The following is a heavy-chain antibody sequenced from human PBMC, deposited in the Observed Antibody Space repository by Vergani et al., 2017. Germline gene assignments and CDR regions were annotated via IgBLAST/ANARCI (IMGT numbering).Heavy chain of an antibody. CDR3: ARDPLYSTTWPFLLLDMDV. J-gene: IGHJ6*02. CDR2: FYTGGGT. CDR1: GGSISSGSYY. V-gene: IGHV4-61*02. D-gene: IGHD6-13*01. Sequence: QVQLQESGPGLVRPSQTLSLTCTVSGGSISSGSYYWSWFRQPAGKGLVWIGRFYTGGGTSYNPSLQSRVTISVDTSKNQFSLQLSSVTAADTAVYYCARDPLYSTTWPFLLLDMDVWGQGTTVTVSS.